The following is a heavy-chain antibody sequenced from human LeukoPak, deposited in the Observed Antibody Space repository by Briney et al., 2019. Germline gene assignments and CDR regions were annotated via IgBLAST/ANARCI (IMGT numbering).Heavy chain of an antibody. CDR1: GGSISSYY. V-gene: IGHV4-59*01. Sequence: PSETLSLTCTVSGGSISSYYWSWIRQPPGKGLEWIGYIYYSGSTNYNPSLKSRVTISVDTSKNQFSLKLSSVTGADTAVYYCARRTGYYDGFDYWGQGTLATVSS. D-gene: IGHD3/OR15-3a*01. CDR2: IYYSGST. CDR3: ARRTGYYDGFDY. J-gene: IGHJ4*02.